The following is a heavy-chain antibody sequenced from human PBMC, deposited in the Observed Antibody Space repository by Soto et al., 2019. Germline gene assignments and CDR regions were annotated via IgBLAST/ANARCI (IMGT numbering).Heavy chain of an antibody. J-gene: IGHJ6*02. CDR3: ARSQSLYRFLAPMDV. Sequence: PSETLSLTCGVYGGSFSGYYWSWIRQPPGKGLEWIGEINHSGSTNYNPSLKSRVTISVDTSKNQFSLELASVTAADTAVYYCARSQSLYRFLAPMDVWGQGTTVTVSS. D-gene: IGHD3-3*01. CDR1: GGSFSGYY. CDR2: INHSGST. V-gene: IGHV4-34*01.